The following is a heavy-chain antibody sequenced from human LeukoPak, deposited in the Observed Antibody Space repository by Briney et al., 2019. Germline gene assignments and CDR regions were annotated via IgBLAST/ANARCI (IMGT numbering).Heavy chain of an antibody. V-gene: IGHV4-59*01. CDR1: GGSISSYY. Sequence: SETLSLTCTVSGGSISSYYWSWIRQPPGKGLEWIGCIYYSGTTNYNPSLKSRVTISVDTSRNQFSLKLSSVTAVDTAVYYCARVHKQYYYYAMDLWGQGTTVTVSS. CDR3: ARVHKQYYYYAMDL. CDR2: IYYSGTT. J-gene: IGHJ6*02. D-gene: IGHD2-21*01.